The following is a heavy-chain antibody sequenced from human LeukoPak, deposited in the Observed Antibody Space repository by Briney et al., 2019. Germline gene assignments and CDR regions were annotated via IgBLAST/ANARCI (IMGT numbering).Heavy chain of an antibody. CDR3: ARDHPYNWNYFDY. D-gene: IGHD1-20*01. CDR2: IYTSGST. V-gene: IGHV4-61*02. J-gene: IGHJ4*02. Sequence: SQTLSLTCTVSGGSISSGSYYWSWIRQPAGKGLEWIGRIYTSGSTNYNPSLKSRVTISVDTSKNQFSLKLSSVTAADTAVYYCARDHPYNWNYFDYWGQGTLVTVSS. CDR1: GGSISSGSYY.